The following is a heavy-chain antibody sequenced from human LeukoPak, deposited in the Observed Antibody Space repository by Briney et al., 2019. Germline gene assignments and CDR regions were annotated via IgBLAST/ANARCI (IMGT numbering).Heavy chain of an antibody. J-gene: IGHJ3*02. CDR3: ARVQNIVVVTAVHAFDI. CDR1: GYTFTGHY. CDR2: IYPNSGGT. Sequence: GASVKVSFQASGYTFTGHYMHWVRQAPGQWLEWMGWIYPNSGGTNYAQKFQGRVTMTRDTSISTAYMELSRLRSDDTAVYYCARVQNIVVVTAVHAFDIWGLGTMVTVSS. D-gene: IGHD2-21*02. V-gene: IGHV1-2*02.